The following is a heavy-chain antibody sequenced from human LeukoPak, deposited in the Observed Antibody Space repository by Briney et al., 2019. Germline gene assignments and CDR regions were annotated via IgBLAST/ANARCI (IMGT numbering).Heavy chain of an antibody. D-gene: IGHD4-11*01. CDR1: GGSISSYNW. V-gene: IGHV4-4*02. CDR2: IFYSGSI. Sequence: SETLSLTCAVSGGSISSYNWWSWVRPPPGKGLEWIGEIFYSGSINYNPSLKSRVTLSLDKSKNQFSLQLNSVTAADTAVYFCAKTYSNFPPYFDYWGPGTLVTVSS. J-gene: IGHJ4*02. CDR3: AKTYSNFPPYFDY.